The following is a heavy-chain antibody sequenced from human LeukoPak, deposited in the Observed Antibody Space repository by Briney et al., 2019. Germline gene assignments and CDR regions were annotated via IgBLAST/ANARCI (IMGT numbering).Heavy chain of an antibody. CDR2: ISTSHSYI. J-gene: IGHJ6*04. CDR3: AELGITMIGGV. V-gene: IGHV3-21*01. Sequence: GGSLRLSCSASGFTFSSYTFNWVRQAPGKGLEWVSSISTSHSYIYYADSLKGRFTISRDNAKNSLYLQMNSLRAEDTAVYYCAELGITMIGGVWGKGTTVTISS. D-gene: IGHD3-10*02. CDR1: GFTFSSYT.